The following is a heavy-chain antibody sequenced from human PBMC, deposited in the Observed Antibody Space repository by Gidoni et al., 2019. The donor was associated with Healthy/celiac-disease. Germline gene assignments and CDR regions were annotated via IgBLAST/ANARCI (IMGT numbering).Heavy chain of an antibody. V-gene: IGHV3-21*01. Sequence: EVQLVESGGGLVTPGGSLRLPCAASGFTFSSYKLNWVPKAPGKGLEWVSSISSSSSYIYYADSVKGRFTISRDNAKNSLYLQMNSLRAEDTAVYYCARDGDSRYFDWLLVQAFDIWGQGTMVTVSS. D-gene: IGHD3-9*01. CDR1: GFTFSSYK. J-gene: IGHJ3*02. CDR3: ARDGDSRYFDWLLVQAFDI. CDR2: ISSSSSYI.